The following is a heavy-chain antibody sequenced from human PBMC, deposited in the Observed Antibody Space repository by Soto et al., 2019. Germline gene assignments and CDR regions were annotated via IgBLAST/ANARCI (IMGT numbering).Heavy chain of an antibody. CDR3: AVLSIAAVVDC. Sequence: EEQLVESGGGLVQPGGSLRLCCAASGFIFSNFWINWVRQAPGKGLEWVASINQDGREKYYVDSVKGRFTLSIDNAKNSLYLTMNSLRAEDTAVYYCAVLSIAAVVDCWGQGTLVTVSS. V-gene: IGHV3-7*01. CDR2: INQDGREK. J-gene: IGHJ4*02. CDR1: GFIFSNFW. D-gene: IGHD6-25*01.